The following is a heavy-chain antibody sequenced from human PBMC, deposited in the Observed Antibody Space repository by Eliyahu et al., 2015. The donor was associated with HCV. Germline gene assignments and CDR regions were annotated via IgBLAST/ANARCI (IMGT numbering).Heavy chain of an antibody. J-gene: IGHJ4*02. D-gene: IGHD3-3*01. CDR1: GGAINGHDHHY. CDR3: AKLETIPVFGVIDTIIFAS. V-gene: IGHV4-39*01. CDR2: VHYNGKT. Sequence: QLRESGPRLVRPSETLSLTCFVSGGAINGHDHHYWGWIRQSPEKGLEWIGNVHYNGKTYLNPSHRSRVTLSVDTSRNSFSLSLRSVTASDTALYYCAKLETIPVFGVIDTIIFASWGPGIQVTVSS.